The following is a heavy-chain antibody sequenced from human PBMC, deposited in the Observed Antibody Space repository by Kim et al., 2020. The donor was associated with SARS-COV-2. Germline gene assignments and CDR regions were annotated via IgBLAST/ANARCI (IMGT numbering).Heavy chain of an antibody. V-gene: IGHV3-66*01. CDR3: AREAIDSSGTKFDY. J-gene: IGHJ4*02. Sequence: ADSVKGRFTISRDNSKNTLYLQMNSLRAEDTAVYYCAREAIDSSGTKFDYWGQGTLVTVSS. D-gene: IGHD3-22*01.